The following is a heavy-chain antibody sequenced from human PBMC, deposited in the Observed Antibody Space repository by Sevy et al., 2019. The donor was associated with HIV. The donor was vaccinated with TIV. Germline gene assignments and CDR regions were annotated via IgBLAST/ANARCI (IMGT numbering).Heavy chain of an antibody. V-gene: IGHV3-7*03. D-gene: IGHD2-2*01. J-gene: IGHJ6*02. Sequence: GGSLRLSCAASGFTFNSYWMSWVRQAPGKGLEWAANIKKDGSEKYYVDSVKGRFTISRDNAKNSLYLQMDSLRAEDTAVYYCARDCSSANCLWGMDVWGQGTTVTVSS. CDR1: GFTFNSYW. CDR2: IKKDGSEK. CDR3: ARDCSSANCLWGMDV.